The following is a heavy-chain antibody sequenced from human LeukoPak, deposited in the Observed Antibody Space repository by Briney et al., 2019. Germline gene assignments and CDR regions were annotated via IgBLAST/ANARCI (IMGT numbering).Heavy chain of an antibody. CDR1: GFTFDDYG. V-gene: IGHV3-9*01. D-gene: IGHD6-13*01. CDR3: AKDYGYSSSWYDY. Sequence: GGSLRLSCEASGFTFDDYGMHWVRQAPGKGLEWVSTISWNSASVGYVDSVKGRFTISGDNAKKTLYLQMNSLRPEDTALYYCAKDYGYSSSWYDYWGQGTLVTVSS. CDR2: ISWNSASV. J-gene: IGHJ4*02.